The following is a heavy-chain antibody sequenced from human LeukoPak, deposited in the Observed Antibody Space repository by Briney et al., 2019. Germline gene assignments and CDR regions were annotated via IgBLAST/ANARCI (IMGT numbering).Heavy chain of an antibody. Sequence: ASVKVSCKAFGYTFTSNYMHWVRQAPGQGPEWMGVINPSGGSTSYAQKFQGRVTMTRDTSTSTVYMELSSLRSEDTAVYYCARGRRFGGFYYYYMDVWGKGTTVTISS. CDR1: GYTFTSNY. V-gene: IGHV1-46*01. CDR3: ARGRRFGGFYYYYMDV. J-gene: IGHJ6*03. CDR2: INPSGGST. D-gene: IGHD3-16*01.